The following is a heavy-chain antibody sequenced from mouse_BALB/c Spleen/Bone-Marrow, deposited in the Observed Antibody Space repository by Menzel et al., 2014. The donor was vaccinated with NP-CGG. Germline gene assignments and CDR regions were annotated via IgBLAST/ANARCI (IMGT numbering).Heavy chain of an antibody. CDR2: ISYDGTN. CDR1: GYSITSGYF. V-gene: IGHV3-6*02. CDR3: ARVSYRYNWYFDV. J-gene: IGHJ1*01. D-gene: IGHD2-14*01. Sequence: EVKLVESGPGLVKPSQSLSLTCSVTGYSITSGYFWNWIRQFPGNKLEWMGYISYDGTNNYNPSLKNRISTTRDTSKNHFFLKLNSVTTEDTATYYCARVSYRYNWYFDVWGAGTTVTVSS.